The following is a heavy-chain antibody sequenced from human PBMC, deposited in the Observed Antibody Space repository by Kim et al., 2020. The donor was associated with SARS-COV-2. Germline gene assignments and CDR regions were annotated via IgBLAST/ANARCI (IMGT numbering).Heavy chain of an antibody. J-gene: IGHJ6*02. CDR2: INHSGST. D-gene: IGHD6-19*01. CDR1: GGSFSGYY. V-gene: IGHV4-34*01. CDR3: ARGRIAVAGPVYYYGMDV. Sequence: SETLSLTCAVYGGSFSGYYWSWIRQPPGKGLEWIGEINHSGSTNYNPSLKSRVTISVDTSKNQFSLKLSSVTAADTAVYYCARGRIAVAGPVYYYGMDVWGQGTTVTVSS.